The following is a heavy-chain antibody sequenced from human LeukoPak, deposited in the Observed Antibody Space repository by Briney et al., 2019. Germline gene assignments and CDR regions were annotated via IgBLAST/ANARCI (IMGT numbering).Heavy chain of an antibody. CDR1: GFTFSSYG. Sequence: PGGSLRLSCAASGFTFSSYGMHWVRQAPGKGLEWVAVISYDGSNKYYADSVKGRFTISRDNSKNTLYLQMNSLRAEGTAVYCCARVGCSSSSSAKVCYSFDYWGQGTLVTVSS. CDR2: ISYDGSNK. D-gene: IGHD2-2*01. J-gene: IGHJ4*02. V-gene: IGHV3-30*03. CDR3: ARVGCSSSSSAKVCYSFDY.